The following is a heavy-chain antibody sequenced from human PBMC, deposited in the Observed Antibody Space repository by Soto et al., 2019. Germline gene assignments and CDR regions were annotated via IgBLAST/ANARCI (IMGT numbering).Heavy chain of an antibody. CDR1: GFTFSSYG. CDR2: ISYDGDNT. D-gene: IGHD3-10*01. CDR3: TRRARGGFGEFLFDY. V-gene: IGHV3-30*03. Sequence: GGSLRLSCVASGFTFSSYGMHWVRQAPGKGLEWVAIISYDGDNTYYADSVKGRFTISRDNSKNTLSLQMNSLRAEDTAVYYCTRRARGGFGEFLFDYWGQGTLVTVSS. J-gene: IGHJ4*02.